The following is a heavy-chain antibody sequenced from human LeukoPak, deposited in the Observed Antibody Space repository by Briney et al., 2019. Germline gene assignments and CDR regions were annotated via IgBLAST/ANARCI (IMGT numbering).Heavy chain of an antibody. CDR3: ARKADKYYYDSSGLLFDY. CDR1: GGTFSSYA. Sequence: SVKVSCKASGGTFSSYAISWVRQAPGQGLEWMGGIIPIFGTANYAQKFQGRVTVTADESTSTAYMELSSLRSEDTAVYYCARKADKYYYDSSGLLFDYWGQGTLVTVSS. V-gene: IGHV1-69*13. CDR2: IIPIFGTA. D-gene: IGHD3-22*01. J-gene: IGHJ4*02.